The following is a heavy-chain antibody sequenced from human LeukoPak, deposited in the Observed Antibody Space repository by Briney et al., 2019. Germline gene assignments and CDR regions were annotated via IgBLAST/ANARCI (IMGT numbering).Heavy chain of an antibody. V-gene: IGHV3-74*01. CDR2: INSDGSST. CDR1: GFTFSSYW. CDR3: YGSGSYLVANYYYMDV. D-gene: IGHD3-10*01. Sequence: GGSLRLSCAASGFTFSSYWMHWVRQAPGKGLVWVSRINSDGSSTSYADSVKGRFTISRDNAKNTLYLQMNSLRAEDTAVYYCYGSGSYLVANYYYMDVWGKGTTVTVSS. J-gene: IGHJ6*03.